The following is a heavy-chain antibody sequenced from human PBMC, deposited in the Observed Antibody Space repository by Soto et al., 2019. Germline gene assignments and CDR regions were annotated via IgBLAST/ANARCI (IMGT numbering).Heavy chain of an antibody. CDR2: INHSGSS. CDR1: GGPFSAYY. J-gene: IGHJ3*02. V-gene: IGHV4-34*01. D-gene: IGHD3-10*01. CDR3: ARREITVRGAPLFRRRSSNDAFDM. Sequence: SETLSLTCAVYGGPFSAYYWSWIRQPPGKGLEWIGQINHSGSSNYNPSLKSRVTMSVDTSKNQFSLKLRSVTAADTAVHYCARREITVRGAPLFRRRSSNDAFDMWGQGTMVTVSS.